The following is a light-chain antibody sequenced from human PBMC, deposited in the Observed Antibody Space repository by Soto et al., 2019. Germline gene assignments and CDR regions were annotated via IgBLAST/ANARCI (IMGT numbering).Light chain of an antibody. CDR3: QSSDSRLSGSV. V-gene: IGLV1-40*01. Sequence: QSVLTQPPSVSGAPGQRVTISCTGSSFNIGAGYDVHWYQQLPGTAPKLLIYGNSNRPSGVPDRFSGSKSGTSASLAITGLRAEDEADYYCQSSDSRLSGSVFGGGTQLTVL. CDR2: GNS. J-gene: IGLJ3*02. CDR1: SFNIGAGYD.